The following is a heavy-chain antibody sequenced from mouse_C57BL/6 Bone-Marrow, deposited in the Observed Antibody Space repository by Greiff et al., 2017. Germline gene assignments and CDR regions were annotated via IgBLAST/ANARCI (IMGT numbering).Heavy chain of an antibody. Sequence: EVQLQQSGPELVKPGASVKISCKASGYTFTDYYMNWVKQSHGKSLEWIGDINPNNGGTSYNQKFKGKATLTVDKSSSTAYMELRSLTSEDSAVYYCARGGPFAYWCQGTLVTVSA. CDR1: GYTFTDYY. V-gene: IGHV1-26*01. J-gene: IGHJ3*01. CDR2: INPNNGGT. CDR3: ARGGPFAY.